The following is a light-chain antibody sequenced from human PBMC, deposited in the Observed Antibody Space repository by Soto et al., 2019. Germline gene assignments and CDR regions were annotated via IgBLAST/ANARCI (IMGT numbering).Light chain of an antibody. V-gene: IGKV1-13*02. CDR3: QHYNSYSEA. CDR1: QAIRND. J-gene: IGKJ1*01. CDR2: DAS. Sequence: AIRTTPSPSSLSASVGDRVTLTCRASQAIRNDLGWYQQIPGKAPKLLIYDASSLESGVPSRFSGSGSGTEFTLTISSLQPDDFATYYCQHYNSYSEAFGQGAKVDIK.